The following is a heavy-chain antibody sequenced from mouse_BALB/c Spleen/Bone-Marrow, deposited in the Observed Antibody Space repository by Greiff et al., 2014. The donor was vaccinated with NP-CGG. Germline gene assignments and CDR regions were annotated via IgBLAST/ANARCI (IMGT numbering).Heavy chain of an antibody. Sequence: QVQLQQSGPQLVRPGASVKISCKASGYSFTSYWMHWVKQRPGQGLEWIGMIDPSDSETRLNQKFKDKATLTVDKSSSTAYMQLSSPTSEDSAVYNCAGPSDGNPFAYWGQGTLVTVSA. CDR3: AGPSDGNPFAY. CDR2: IDPSDSET. J-gene: IGHJ3*01. CDR1: GYSFTSYW. V-gene: IGHV1-74*01. D-gene: IGHD2-1*01.